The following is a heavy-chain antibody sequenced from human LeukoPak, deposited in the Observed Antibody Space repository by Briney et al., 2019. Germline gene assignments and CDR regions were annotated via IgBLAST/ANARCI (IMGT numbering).Heavy chain of an antibody. CDR1: GFTFSSYS. V-gene: IGHV3-21*01. D-gene: IGHD6-13*01. Sequence: GGSLRLSCAASGFTFSSYSMNWVRQAPGKGLEWVSSISSSSSYIYYADSVKGRFTISRDNAKNSLYLQMNSLRAEDTAVYYCARTWRTAAAGKGPFSPNGMDVWGQGTTVTVSS. J-gene: IGHJ6*02. CDR3: ARTWRTAAAGKGPFSPNGMDV. CDR2: ISSSSSYI.